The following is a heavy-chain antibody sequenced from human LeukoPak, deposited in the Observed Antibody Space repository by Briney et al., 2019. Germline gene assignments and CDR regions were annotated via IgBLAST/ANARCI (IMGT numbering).Heavy chain of an antibody. D-gene: IGHD3-22*01. J-gene: IGHJ1*01. CDR1: GGSISSGGYS. V-gene: IGHV4-30-4*07. CDR3: ARGPSYDSSGYYFAEYFQH. Sequence: SETLSLTCAVSGGSISSGGYSWSWIRQPPGKGLEWIGYIYYSGSTYYNPSLKSRVTISVDTSKNQFSLKLSSVTAADTAVYYCARGPSYDSSGYYFAEYFQHWGQGTLVTVSS. CDR2: IYYSGST.